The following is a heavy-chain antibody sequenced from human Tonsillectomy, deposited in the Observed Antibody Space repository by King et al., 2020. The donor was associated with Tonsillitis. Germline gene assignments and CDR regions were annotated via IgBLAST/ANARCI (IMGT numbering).Heavy chain of an antibody. V-gene: IGHV4-4*07. Sequence: VQLQESGPGLVKPSETLSLTCTVSGGSISSYYWSWIRQPAGKGLEWIGRIYTSGSTNYNPSLKSRVTISVDTSKNQFSLKLSSVTAADTAVYYCARDLLAMDLNWFDPWGQGTLVTVSS. J-gene: IGHJ5*02. CDR3: ARDLLAMDLNWFDP. CDR2: IYTSGST. D-gene: IGHD5-18*01. CDR1: GGSISSYY.